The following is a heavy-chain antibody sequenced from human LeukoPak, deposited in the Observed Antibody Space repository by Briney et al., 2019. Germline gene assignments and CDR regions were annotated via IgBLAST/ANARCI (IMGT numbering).Heavy chain of an antibody. J-gene: IGHJ4*02. CDR3: ARALRDGYNRGFDY. CDR1: GFTFSNYW. CDR2: IKSDGSST. D-gene: IGHD5-24*01. V-gene: IGHV3-74*01. Sequence: GGSLRLSCAASGFTFSNYWMHWVRQTPARGLEWVSRIKSDGSSTTYADSVKGRFTVSRDNAKNTLYLQMNSLRAEDTAVYYCARALRDGYNRGFDYWGQGTLVTVSS.